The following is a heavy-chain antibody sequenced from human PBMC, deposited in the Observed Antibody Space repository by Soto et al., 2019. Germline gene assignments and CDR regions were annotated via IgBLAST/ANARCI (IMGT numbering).Heavy chain of an antibody. D-gene: IGHD6-19*01. CDR1: GGPISSYY. Sequence: SETLSLTCTVSGGPISSYYWSWIRQPPGKGLEWIGYIYYSGSTNYNPSLKSRVTISVDTSKNQFSLKLSSVTAADTAVYYCARADPSGWLDYWGQGTLVTVSS. CDR2: IYYSGST. J-gene: IGHJ4*02. V-gene: IGHV4-59*01. CDR3: ARADPSGWLDY.